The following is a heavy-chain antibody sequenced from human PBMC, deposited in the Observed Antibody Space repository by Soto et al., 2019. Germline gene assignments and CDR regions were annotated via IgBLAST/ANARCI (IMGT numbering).Heavy chain of an antibody. J-gene: IGHJ4*02. CDR2: IYYSGST. CDR1: GGSISSGGYY. Sequence: PSETLSLTCTVSGGSISSGGYYWSWIRQHPGKGLEWIGYIYYSGSTYYNPSLKSRVTISVDTSKNQFSLKLSSVTAADTAVYYCARYHKYDNIFDYWGQGTLVTVSS. V-gene: IGHV4-31*03. D-gene: IGHD3-9*01. CDR3: ARYHKYDNIFDY.